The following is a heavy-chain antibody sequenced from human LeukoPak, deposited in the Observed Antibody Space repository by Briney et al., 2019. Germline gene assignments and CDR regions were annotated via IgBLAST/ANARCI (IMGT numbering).Heavy chain of an antibody. CDR1: GFTFSSYS. J-gene: IGHJ4*02. D-gene: IGHD1-26*01. V-gene: IGHV3-21*04. Sequence: GGSLRLSCAASGFTFSSYSMNWVRQAPGKGLEWVSSISSSSSYIYYADSVKGRFTISRDNAKNSLYLQMNSLRAEDTALYYCAGMDEWELLPLDYWGQGTLVTVSS. CDR3: AGMDEWELLPLDY. CDR2: ISSSSSYI.